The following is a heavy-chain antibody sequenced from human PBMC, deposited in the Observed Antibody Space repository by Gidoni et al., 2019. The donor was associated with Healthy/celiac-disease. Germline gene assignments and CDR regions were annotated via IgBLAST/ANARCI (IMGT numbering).Heavy chain of an antibody. V-gene: IGHV1-69*01. Sequence: QVQLVQSGAEVQKPGSSVKVSCKASGGTFSSYAISWVRQAPGQGLEWMGGIIPIFGTANYAQKFQGRVTITADESTSTAYMELSSLRSEDTAVYYCARGLQDYDFWSGYYDYWGQGTLVTVSS. CDR2: IIPIFGTA. CDR1: GGTFSSYA. D-gene: IGHD3-3*01. J-gene: IGHJ4*02. CDR3: ARGLQDYDFWSGYYDY.